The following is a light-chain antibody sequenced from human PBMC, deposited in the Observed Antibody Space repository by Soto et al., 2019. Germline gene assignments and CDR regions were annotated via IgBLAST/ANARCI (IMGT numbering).Light chain of an antibody. CDR2: DAS. CDR3: HHYCRCSG. V-gene: IGKV3D-20*01. CDR1: QSVSNNY. J-gene: IGKJ1*01. Sequence: EMVLTQSPATLSLSPGERATLSCGVSQSVSNNYLAWYQQNPGLAPRLLIYDASSWVTGIPDRFRGSGCGTDFTLTISVLEPVDCAVSYSHHYCRCSGFGEGTKVE.